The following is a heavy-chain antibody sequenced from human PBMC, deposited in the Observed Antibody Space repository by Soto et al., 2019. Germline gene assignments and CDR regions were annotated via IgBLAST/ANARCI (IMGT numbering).Heavy chain of an antibody. Sequence: QVQLVQSGAEVKKPGSSVKVSCKASGGTFSSYAISWVRQAPGQGLEWMGGIIPISDTTNYAQKFQGRVTLTADESPSTAYMELSSLRSEDPAVYYCARAQGSSTSLEIYYYYYYGMDVWGQGTTVTVSS. CDR2: IIPISDTT. V-gene: IGHV1-69*01. CDR3: ARAQGSSTSLEIYYYYYYGMDV. J-gene: IGHJ6*02. CDR1: GGTFSSYA. D-gene: IGHD2-2*01.